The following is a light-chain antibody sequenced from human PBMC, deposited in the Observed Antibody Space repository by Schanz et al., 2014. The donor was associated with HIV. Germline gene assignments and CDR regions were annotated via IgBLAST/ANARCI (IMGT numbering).Light chain of an antibody. CDR3: SSYAGSYTVV. CDR1: SSDTGAYNN. Sequence: QSALTQPPSASGAPGQAVTISCPGTSSDTGAYNNPPRYQPPPGKAPQLIICDVNRRPSGVPDRFSGFKSGDTASLTVSGLQPDDEADYYCSSYAGSYTVVFGGGTKLTVL. V-gene: IGLV2-8*01. J-gene: IGLJ2*01. CDR2: DVN.